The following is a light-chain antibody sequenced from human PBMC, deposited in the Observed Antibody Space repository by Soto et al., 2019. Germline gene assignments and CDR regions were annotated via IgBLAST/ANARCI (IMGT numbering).Light chain of an antibody. CDR2: LGS. CDR1: QILLHSNGYNY. Sequence: DIVLTQSPLSLPVTPGDPSSISCRSSQILLHSNGYNYLDWYLQKPGQSPQLLIYLGSNRASGVPDRFSGSGSGTDFTLTISGLQSEDSAVYFCQQYNNWPFSFGQGTRLEIK. CDR3: QQYNNWPFS. V-gene: IGKV2-28*01. J-gene: IGKJ5*01.